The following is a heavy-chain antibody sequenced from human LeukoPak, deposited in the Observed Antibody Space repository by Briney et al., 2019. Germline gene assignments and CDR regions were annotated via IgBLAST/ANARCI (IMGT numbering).Heavy chain of an antibody. Sequence: PSETLSLTCAVYGGSFSGYYWSWIRQPPGKGLEWIGEINHSGSTNYNPSLKSRVTISVDTSKNQFSLKLSSVTAADTAVYYCARGGIVATTLFDYWGQGTLVTVSS. J-gene: IGHJ4*02. D-gene: IGHD5-12*01. CDR3: ARGGIVATTLFDY. V-gene: IGHV4-34*01. CDR2: INHSGST. CDR1: GGSFSGYY.